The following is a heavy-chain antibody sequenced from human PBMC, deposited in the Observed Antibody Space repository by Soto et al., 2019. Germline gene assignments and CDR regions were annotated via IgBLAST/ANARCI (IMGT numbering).Heavy chain of an antibody. CDR1: GGSISSYY. CDR2: IYYSGST. Sequence: QVQLQESGPGLVKPSETLSLTCTVSGGSISSYYWSWIRQPPGTGLEWIGYIYYSGSTNYNPSLKSPVTIAVDTSKNQFSLKLSSVTAADTAVYYCARGGCSSTRCYPPYYYYGMDVWGQETTVTVSS. J-gene: IGHJ6*02. CDR3: ARGGCSSTRCYPPYYYYGMDV. V-gene: IGHV4-59*01. D-gene: IGHD2-2*01.